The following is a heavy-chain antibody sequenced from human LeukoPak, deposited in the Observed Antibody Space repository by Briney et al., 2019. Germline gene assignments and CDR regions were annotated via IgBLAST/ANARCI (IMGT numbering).Heavy chain of an antibody. CDR3: ARVIVVVPAARAPYYYYGMDV. CDR1: GGSFSGYY. CDR2: INHRGST. D-gene: IGHD2-2*01. J-gene: IGHJ6*02. V-gene: IGHV4-34*01. Sequence: SDTLSLTYAVYGGSFSGYYWSWIRQPPGKGLEWIGEINHRGSTNYNPSLKSRVTISVDPSKNQLCLKLSSVTAADTAVYYCARVIVVVPAARAPYYYYGMDVWGQGTTVTVSS.